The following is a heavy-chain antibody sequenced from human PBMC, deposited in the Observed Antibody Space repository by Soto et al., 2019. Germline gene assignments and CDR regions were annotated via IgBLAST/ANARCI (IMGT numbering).Heavy chain of an antibody. Sequence: EVQLVESGGGLVQPGGSLRLSCAASGFTFSSYWMNWVRQAPGKGLEWVANIKQDGTEKHYVDSVKDRFTISRDNAKRSLHLQLNRLRADDTAVYYCAGGTGWFIVDWGQGTLVTVYS. D-gene: IGHD6-19*01. CDR3: AGGTGWFIVD. V-gene: IGHV3-7*02. J-gene: IGHJ4*02. CDR1: GFTFSSYW. CDR2: IKQDGTEK.